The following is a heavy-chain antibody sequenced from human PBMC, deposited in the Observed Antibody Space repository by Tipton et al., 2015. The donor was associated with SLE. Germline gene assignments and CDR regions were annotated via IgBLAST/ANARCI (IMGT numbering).Heavy chain of an antibody. D-gene: IGHD6-6*01. J-gene: IGHJ4*02. CDR2: IYSGGST. CDR3: ARGVEYSSSSDGYYFDY. CDR1: GFTVSSNY. V-gene: IGHV3-53*04. Sequence: SLRLSCAASGFTVSSNYVSWVRQAPGKGLEWVSVIYSGGSTYYADSVKGRFTISRHNSKNTLYLQMNSLRAEDTAVYYCARGVEYSSSSDGYYFDYWGQGTLVTVSS.